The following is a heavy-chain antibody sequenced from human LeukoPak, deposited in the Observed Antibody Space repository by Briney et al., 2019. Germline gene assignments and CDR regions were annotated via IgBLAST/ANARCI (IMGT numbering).Heavy chain of an antibody. V-gene: IGHV1-2*02. CDR3: ARLVGLSTTASY. J-gene: IGHJ4*02. CDR2: INPTSGGT. Sequence: ASVKVSCKASGYTFIGYYLHWVRQAPGQGLEWMGWINPTSGGTNYTQKFQDRVTMTRDTSINTAYMELSRLTSDDTAVYYCARLVGLSTTASYWGQGTLVIVSS. D-gene: IGHD5/OR15-5a*01. CDR1: GYTFIGYY.